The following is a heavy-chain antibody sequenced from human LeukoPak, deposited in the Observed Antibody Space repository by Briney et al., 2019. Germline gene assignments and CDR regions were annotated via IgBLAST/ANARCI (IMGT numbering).Heavy chain of an antibody. CDR1: GFIFSDYG. Sequence: PGGSLRLSCAASGFIFSDYGMTWVRQAPGKVLEWVSAISGGGTTYYADSVKGRFTISRDNAKNTLYLQMNSLRAEDTAVYYCARVQAAAGRRSFDIWGQGTMVTVSS. CDR3: ARVQAAAGRRSFDI. D-gene: IGHD6-13*01. J-gene: IGHJ3*02. CDR2: ISGGGTT. V-gene: IGHV3-23*01.